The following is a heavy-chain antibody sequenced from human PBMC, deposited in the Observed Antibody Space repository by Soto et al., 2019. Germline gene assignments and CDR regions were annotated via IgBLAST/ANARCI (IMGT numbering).Heavy chain of an antibody. CDR2: INHSGST. D-gene: IGHD3-9*01. CDR3: GYGLASNYYGMDV. V-gene: IGHV4-34*01. J-gene: IGHJ6*02. CDR1: GGSFSGYY. Sequence: ASETLSLTCAVYGGSFSGYYWSWIRQPPGKGLEWIGEINHSGSTNYNPSLKSRVTISVDTSKNQFSLKLSSVTAADTAVYYCGYGLASNYYGMDVWGQGTTVTVSS.